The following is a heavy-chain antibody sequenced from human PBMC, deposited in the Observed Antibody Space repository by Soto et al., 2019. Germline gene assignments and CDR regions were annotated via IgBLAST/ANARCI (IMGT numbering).Heavy chain of an antibody. CDR2: ISGRGGTT. CDR3: AKLERYYYDSSGYYSSLLF. V-gene: IGHV3-23*01. Sequence: EVQLLESGGGLVQPGGSLRLSCAASGFTLSSYAMSWVRQAPGRGLEWVSAISGRGGTTYNADSVKGRFTISRDTSKNALYLHMNGLRAEDTAVYYWAKLERYYYDSSGYYSSLLFWGQGTLVTVSS. J-gene: IGHJ4*02. D-gene: IGHD3-22*01. CDR1: GFTLSSYA.